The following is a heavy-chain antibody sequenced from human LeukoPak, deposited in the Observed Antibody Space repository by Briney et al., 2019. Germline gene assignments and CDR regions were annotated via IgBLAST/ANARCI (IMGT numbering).Heavy chain of an antibody. J-gene: IGHJ4*02. CDR2: IGGSDGRT. D-gene: IGHD4/OR15-4a*01. V-gene: IGHV3-23*01. Sequence: GGSLRLSCAASGFTFSRYAMSWVRQAPGKGLEWVSSIGGSDGRTYYAKSVMGRFTISRDNSKNTLSLQMNSLGVEDTAVYFCADPPNADYWGQGTLVTVSS. CDR3: ADPPNADY. CDR1: GFTFSRYA.